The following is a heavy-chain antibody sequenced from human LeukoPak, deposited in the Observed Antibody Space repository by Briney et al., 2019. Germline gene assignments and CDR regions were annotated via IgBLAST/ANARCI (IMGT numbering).Heavy chain of an antibody. V-gene: IGHV3-23*01. CDR2: MSGRGGST. CDR3: AKDPDSYYYDSSGYNNWFDP. CDR1: GFTFSSYA. J-gene: IGHJ5*02. Sequence: SGGSLRLSCAASGFTFSSYAMSWVRQAPGKGLEWVSAMSGRGGSTYYADSVKGRFTISRDNTKNTLYLQMNSLRAEDTAVYYCAKDPDSYYYDSSGYNNWFDPWGQGTLVTVSS. D-gene: IGHD3-22*01.